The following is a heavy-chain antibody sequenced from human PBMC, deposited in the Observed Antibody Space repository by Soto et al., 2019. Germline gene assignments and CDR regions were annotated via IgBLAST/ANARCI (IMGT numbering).Heavy chain of an antibody. J-gene: IGHJ5*02. D-gene: IGHD1-1*01. CDR2: IYHSGST. V-gene: IGHV4-30-2*01. CDR1: GGSISSGGYS. Sequence: SETLSLTCAVSGGSISSGGYSWSWIRQPPGKGLEWIGYIYHSGSTYYNPSLKSRVTISVDRSKNQFSLKLSSVTAADTAVYYCARDRGTGWFDPWGQGTLVTVSS. CDR3: ARDRGTGWFDP.